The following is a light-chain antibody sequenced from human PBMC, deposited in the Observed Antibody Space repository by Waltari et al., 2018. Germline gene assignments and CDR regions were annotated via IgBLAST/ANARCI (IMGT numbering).Light chain of an antibody. CDR1: TSNIGRNP. CDR3: AVWDDSLNGQV. V-gene: IGLV1-44*01. Sequence: QSVLTQPPSASGTPGQRVPMSCSGSTSNIGRNPVNWYQQLPGTAPKLLIYSNDQRPSGVPERLSGSKSGTSASLAISGLQSEDEADYYCAVWDDSLNGQVFGGGTKLTVL. CDR2: SND. J-gene: IGLJ3*02.